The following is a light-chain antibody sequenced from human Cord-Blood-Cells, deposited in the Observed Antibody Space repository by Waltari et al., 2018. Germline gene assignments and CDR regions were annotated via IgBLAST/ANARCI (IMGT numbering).Light chain of an antibody. V-gene: IGLV2-8*01. J-gene: IGLJ1*01. CDR3: SSYAGSNNYV. Sequence: QSALTQPPSASGSPGQSVTISCTATRSDVGCYNYVSWYQQHPGKAPKLIIYEVSKRPSGVPDRFSGSKSGNTASLTVSGLQAEDEADYYCSSYAGSNNYVFGTGTKVTVL. CDR1: RSDVGCYNY. CDR2: EVS.